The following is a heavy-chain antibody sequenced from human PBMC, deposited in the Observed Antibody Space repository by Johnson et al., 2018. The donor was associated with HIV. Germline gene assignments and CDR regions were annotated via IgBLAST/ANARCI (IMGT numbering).Heavy chain of an antibody. CDR1: GFTFDDYT. D-gene: IGHD2-21*02. V-gene: IGHV3-20*04. CDR3: ARASPSIVVVTATLVAAFDF. Sequence: VQLVESGGVVVQPGGSLRLSCAASGFTFDDYTMHWVRQAPGKGLEWVSGVNWNGGRTGYADPVKGRFTITRDNAKNSLYLQMSSLRAEDTALYYCARASPSIVVVTATLVAAFDFWGQGTMVTVSS. CDR2: VNWNGGRT. J-gene: IGHJ3*01.